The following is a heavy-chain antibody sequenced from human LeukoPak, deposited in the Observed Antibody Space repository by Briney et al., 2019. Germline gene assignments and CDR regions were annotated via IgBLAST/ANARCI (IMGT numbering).Heavy chain of an antibody. CDR1: GFTFSSYE. D-gene: IGHD2-2*01. CDR3: ARGGYCTSSICYSLNAFDI. Sequence: GGSLRLSCAASGFTFSSYEMNWVRLAPGKGLEWVSYISSSGATIYYADSVKGRFTISRDNAKNSLYLQMNSLRAEDTAVYYCARGGYCTSSICYSLNAFDIWGQGTMFTVSS. V-gene: IGHV3-48*03. CDR2: ISSSGATI. J-gene: IGHJ3*02.